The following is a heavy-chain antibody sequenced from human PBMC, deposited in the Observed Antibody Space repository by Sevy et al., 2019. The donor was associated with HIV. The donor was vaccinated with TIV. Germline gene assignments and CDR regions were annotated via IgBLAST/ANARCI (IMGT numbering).Heavy chain of an antibody. CDR3: ARAPSGSQGPGQYFHY. J-gene: IGHJ1*01. Sequence: ASVKVSCKTSGYRFMSYGISWVRQAPGQGLEWMGWISTFNGDTNAAPKLQGRVTMTTETSTGTGYMELRGLRSDDTAVYYCARAPSGSQGPGQYFHYWGQGTLVTVSS. CDR1: GYRFMSYG. V-gene: IGHV1-18*01. CDR2: ISTFNGDT. D-gene: IGHD1-26*01.